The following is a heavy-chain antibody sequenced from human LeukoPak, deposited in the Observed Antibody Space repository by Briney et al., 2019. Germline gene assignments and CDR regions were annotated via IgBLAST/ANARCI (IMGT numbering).Heavy chain of an antibody. CDR2: IYSSGST. V-gene: IGHV4-39*01. CDR1: GVSISTSRYY. Sequence: SETLSLTCTVSGVSISTSRYYWGWIRQPPGKGLEWIGNIYSSGSTYYNASLQSRVTISIDTSKNQFSLRLNSVTAADTAMYYCAKSGGYGLIDYWGQGTRVTVSS. D-gene: IGHD1-26*01. J-gene: IGHJ4*02. CDR3: AKSGGYGLIDY.